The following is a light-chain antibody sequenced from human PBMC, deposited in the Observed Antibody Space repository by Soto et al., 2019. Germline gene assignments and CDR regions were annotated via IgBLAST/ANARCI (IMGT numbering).Light chain of an antibody. CDR3: RSYTSSSTPVV. CDR2: DVS. J-gene: IGLJ2*01. Sequence: LTQPASVSGSPGQSITISCTGTSSDVGGYNYVSWYQQHPGKAPKLMIYDVSNRPSGVSNRFSGSKSGNTASLTISGLQAEDEADYYCRSYTSSSTPVVFGGGTKVTVL. CDR1: SSDVGGYNY. V-gene: IGLV2-14*01.